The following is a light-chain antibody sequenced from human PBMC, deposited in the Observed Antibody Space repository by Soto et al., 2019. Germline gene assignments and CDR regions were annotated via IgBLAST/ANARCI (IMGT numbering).Light chain of an antibody. V-gene: IGKV1-39*01. CDR1: QSITSY. Sequence: DVQMTQSPSSLSASVGDRVTITCRASQSITSYLNWYHQKPGKAPKLLIYAASSLQSGVPSRFSGSGSGTDFTLTISSLQPEDFATYYCQQSYDMPRTFGQGTKVEIK. CDR3: QQSYDMPRT. CDR2: AAS. J-gene: IGKJ1*01.